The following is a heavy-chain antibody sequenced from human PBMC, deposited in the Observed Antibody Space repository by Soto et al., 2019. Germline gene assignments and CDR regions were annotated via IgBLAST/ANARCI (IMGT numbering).Heavy chain of an antibody. CDR2: IIPIFPTP. CDR3: ARDRARLPSGATSYCAVGV. D-gene: IGHD2-15*01. CDR1: GGTFGNSA. J-gene: IGHJ6*02. V-gene: IGHV1-69*12. Sequence: QVQLVQSGAEVKKPGSSVTVSCKASGGTFGNSAISWVRQAPGQGLEWMGGIIPIFPTPDYAQKFQGRATITAAASTSTAYMELTRLRSDDTAVYYCARDRARLPSGATSYCAVGVWGRGTTVTVSS.